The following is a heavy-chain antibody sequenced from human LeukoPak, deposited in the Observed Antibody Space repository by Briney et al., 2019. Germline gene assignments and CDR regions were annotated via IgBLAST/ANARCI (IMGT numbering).Heavy chain of an antibody. Sequence: VKVSCKASGGTFSSYAISWVRQAPGQGLEWMGGIIPIFGTANYAQKFQGRVTITADESTSTAFMELSSLRSEDTAVYCCAREGIAAAGTGRNWFDPWGQGTLVTVSS. CDR1: GGTFSSYA. V-gene: IGHV1-69*13. D-gene: IGHD6-13*01. CDR3: AREGIAAAGTGRNWFDP. CDR2: IIPIFGTA. J-gene: IGHJ5*02.